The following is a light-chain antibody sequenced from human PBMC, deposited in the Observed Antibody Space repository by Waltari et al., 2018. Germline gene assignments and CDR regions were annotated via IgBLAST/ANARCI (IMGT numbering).Light chain of an antibody. CDR2: AAS. CDR1: QSISSY. V-gene: IGKV1-39*01. Sequence: DIQMTQSPSSLSASVGGRVTITCRAGQSISSYLNWYQQKPEKAPKLLSYAASSLRSGVPSRFSGSGSETEFTLSISSLQPEDFATYYGQQSYSTPVYTFGQGTKLEI. J-gene: IGKJ2*01. CDR3: QQSYSTPVYT.